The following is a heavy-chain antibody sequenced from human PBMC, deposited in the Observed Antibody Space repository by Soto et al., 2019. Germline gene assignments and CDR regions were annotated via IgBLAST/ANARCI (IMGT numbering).Heavy chain of an antibody. D-gene: IGHD4-4*01. CDR1: GFTFGDYA. V-gene: IGHV3-49*05. Sequence: EVQLVESGGGLVKPGRSLRLSCTASGFTFGDYAMSWFRQAPGKGLEWVGFIRSKAYGGTTEYAASVKGRFTISRDDSKSIAYLQMNSLKTEDTAVYYCTSTRYSNYYYYGMDVCGQGTTVTVSS. CDR3: TSTRYSNYYYYGMDV. CDR2: IRSKAYGGTT. J-gene: IGHJ6*02.